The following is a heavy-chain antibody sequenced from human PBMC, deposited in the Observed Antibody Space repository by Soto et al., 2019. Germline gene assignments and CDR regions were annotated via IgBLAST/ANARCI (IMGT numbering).Heavy chain of an antibody. CDR2: IGADGVTT. V-gene: IGHV3-23*01. CDR3: AKKQKLTAGDVFFDY. CDR1: GFTFSSYT. J-gene: IGHJ4*02. D-gene: IGHD6-13*01. Sequence: DVELLESGGGLVQPGGSLRLSCAASGFTFSSYTMSWVRQPPGKGLEWVSVIGADGVTTYFADSVKGRFTISRDNFKNTMSLQMTSLRAEDTAVYYCAKKQKLTAGDVFFDYWGQGTPVTVSS.